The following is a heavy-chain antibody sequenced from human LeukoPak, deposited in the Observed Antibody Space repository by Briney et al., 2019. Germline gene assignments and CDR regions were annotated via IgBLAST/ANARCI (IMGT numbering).Heavy chain of an antibody. CDR3: ASGVGARGY. J-gene: IGHJ4*02. V-gene: IGHV3-30*04. D-gene: IGHD1-26*01. CDR1: GFTFSSYA. CDR2: ISYDRNNK. Sequence: PGGSLRLSCAASGFTFSSYAMHWVRQAPGKGLEWVTVISYDRNNKYYADSVKGRFTISRDNSKNTLYLQMNSLRAEDTAVYYCASGVGARGYWGQGTLVTVSS.